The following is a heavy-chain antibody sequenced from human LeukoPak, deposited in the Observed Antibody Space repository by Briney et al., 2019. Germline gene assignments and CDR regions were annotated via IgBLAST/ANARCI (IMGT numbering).Heavy chain of an antibody. CDR3: ARYYSGWYYFDY. CDR2: IIPIFGTA. J-gene: IGHJ4*02. CDR1: GGTFSSYA. D-gene: IGHD6-19*01. Sequence: SVKVSCKASGGTFSSYAISWVRQAPGQGLEWMGGIIPIFGTANYAQKFQGRVTITADESTSTAYMELSSLRSEDTAVYYCARYYSGWYYFDYWGQGTLVTVSS. V-gene: IGHV1-69*13.